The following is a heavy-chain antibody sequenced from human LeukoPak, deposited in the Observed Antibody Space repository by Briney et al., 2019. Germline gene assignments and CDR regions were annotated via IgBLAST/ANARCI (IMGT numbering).Heavy chain of an antibody. CDR1: GGSFSGYY. Sequence: SETLSLTCAVYGGSFSGYYWGWIRQPPGKGLEWIGSIYYSGSTYYNPSLKSRVTISVDTSKNQFSLKLSSVTAADTAVYYCARDRRVERRHRPGDAFDIWGQGTMVTVSS. D-gene: IGHD1-1*01. CDR3: ARDRRVERRHRPGDAFDI. CDR2: IYYSGST. V-gene: IGHV4-34*01. J-gene: IGHJ3*02.